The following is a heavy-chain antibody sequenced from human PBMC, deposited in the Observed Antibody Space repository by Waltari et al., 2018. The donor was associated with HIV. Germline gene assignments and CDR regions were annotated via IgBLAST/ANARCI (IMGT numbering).Heavy chain of an antibody. CDR3: ARAIFGVVIIPRGGSGYFDY. Sequence: QVQLQESGPGLVKPSQTLSLTCTVSGGSISSGGYYWSWIRQHPGKGLEWIGYIYYSGSTYYNPSLKSRVTISVDTSKNQFSLKLSSVTAADTAVYYCARAIFGVVIIPRGGSGYFDYWGQGTLVTVSS. D-gene: IGHD3-3*02. V-gene: IGHV4-31*03. CDR1: GGSISSGGYY. CDR2: IYYSGST. J-gene: IGHJ4*02.